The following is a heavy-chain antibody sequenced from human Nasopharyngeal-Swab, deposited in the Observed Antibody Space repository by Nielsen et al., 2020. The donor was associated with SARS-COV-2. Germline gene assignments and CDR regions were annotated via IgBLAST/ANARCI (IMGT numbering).Heavy chain of an antibody. CDR1: GGSFSGFY. CDR2: IYYSGST. V-gene: IGHV4-59*01. J-gene: IGHJ4*02. CDR3: AREPSYGDYFDY. D-gene: IGHD4-17*01. Sequence: SETLSLTCAVYGGSFSGFYWNWIRQPPGKGLEWIGYIYYSGSTNYNPSLKSRVTISVDTSKNQFSLKLSSVTAADTAVYYCAREPSYGDYFDYWGQGTLVTVSS.